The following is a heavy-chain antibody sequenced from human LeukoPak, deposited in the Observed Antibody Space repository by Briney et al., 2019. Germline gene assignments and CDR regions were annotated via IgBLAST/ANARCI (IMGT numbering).Heavy chain of an antibody. J-gene: IGHJ4*02. Sequence: GGSLRLSCAASGFIVSSNYMSWVRQAPGKGLEWVSIFYSGGSTYYADSVKGRFTISRDSSKNTLYLQMNSLRAEDTAVYYCARVAGRGLYYFDYWGQGTLVTVSS. CDR3: ARVAGRGLYYFDY. CDR1: GFIVSSNY. V-gene: IGHV3-53*01. CDR2: FYSGGST. D-gene: IGHD3-10*01.